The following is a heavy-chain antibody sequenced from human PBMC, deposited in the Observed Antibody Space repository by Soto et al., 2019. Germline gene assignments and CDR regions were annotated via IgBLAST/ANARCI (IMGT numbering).Heavy chain of an antibody. J-gene: IGHJ4*02. Sequence: PGGSLRLSCAASGFTFSSYAMSWVRQAPGRGLEWVSAISGSGGSTYYADSVKGRFTISRDNSRNTLYLQMNRLRAEDTALYYCEKRTRLHFDFCGQGTLVTGSS. D-gene: IGHD4-4*01. V-gene: IGHV3-23*01. CDR1: GFTFSSYA. CDR2: ISGSGGST. CDR3: EKRTRLHFDF.